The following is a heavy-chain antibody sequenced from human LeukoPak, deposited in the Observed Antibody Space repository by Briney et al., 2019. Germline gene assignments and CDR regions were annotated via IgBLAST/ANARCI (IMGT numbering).Heavy chain of an antibody. CDR3: ARIMPPSLNWFDP. V-gene: IGHV1-69*01. J-gene: IGHJ5*02. CDR2: IIPIFGTA. CDR1: GGTFSSYA. D-gene: IGHD2-2*01. Sequence: SVKVSCKASGGTFSSYAISRVRQAPGQGLEWMGGIIPIFGTANYAQKFQGRVTITADESTSTAYMELSSLRSEDTAVYYCARIMPPSLNWFDPWGQGTLVTVSS.